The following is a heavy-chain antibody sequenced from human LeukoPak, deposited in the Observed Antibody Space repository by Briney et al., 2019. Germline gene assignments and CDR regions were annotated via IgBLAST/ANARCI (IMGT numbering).Heavy chain of an antibody. Sequence: GGSLRLSCAASGFTFSDYYMSWIRQAPGKGLEWVSYISSSGSTIYYADSVKGRFTISRDNAKNSLYLQMNSLRAEDTAVYYCARALTGAPEHPDYSSAWDYYYYYYMDVWGKGTTVTVSS. CDR3: ARALTGAPEHPDYSSAWDYYYYYYMDV. D-gene: IGHD6-19*01. V-gene: IGHV3-11*04. J-gene: IGHJ6*03. CDR2: ISSSGSTI. CDR1: GFTFSDYY.